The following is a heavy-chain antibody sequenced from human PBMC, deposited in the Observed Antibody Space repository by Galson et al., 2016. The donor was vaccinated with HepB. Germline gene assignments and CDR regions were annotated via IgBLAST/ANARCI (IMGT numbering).Heavy chain of an antibody. J-gene: IGHJ4*02. CDR2: IYYTGST. D-gene: IGHD3-22*01. Sequence: TLSLTCTVSGGSINSGDYYWSWIRQPPGKGLEWIGYIYYTGSTYYNPSLKSRVTISVDTSKNQFSLKLSSVTAADTAVYYCARNWLSGSSGYYYRLGYFDYWGQGTLVTVST. CDR3: ARNWLSGSSGYYYRLGYFDY. V-gene: IGHV4-30-4*01. CDR1: GGSINSGDYY.